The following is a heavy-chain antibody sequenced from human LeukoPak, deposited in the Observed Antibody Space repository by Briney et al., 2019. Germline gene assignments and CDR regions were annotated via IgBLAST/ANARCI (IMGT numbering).Heavy chain of an antibody. J-gene: IGHJ4*02. D-gene: IGHD2-15*01. CDR3: ARAARVWSLSVGARFDY. CDR1: GGSISSYY. CDR2: IYYSGST. Sequence: SETLSLTCTVSGGSISSYYWSWIRQPPGKGLEWIEYIYYSGSTNYNPSLKSRVTISVDTSKNQFSLKLSSVTAADTAVYYCARAARVWSLSVGARFDYWGQGTLVTVSS. V-gene: IGHV4-59*01.